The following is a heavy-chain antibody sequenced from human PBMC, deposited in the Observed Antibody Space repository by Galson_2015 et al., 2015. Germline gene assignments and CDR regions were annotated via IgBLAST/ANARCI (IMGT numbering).Heavy chain of an antibody. CDR2: MNPNSGNT. V-gene: IGHV1-8*01. Sequence: SVKVSCKASGYTFTSYDIDWVRQATGQGLEWMGWMNPNSGNTGYAQKFQGRVTMTRNTSISTAYMELSSLRSKDTAVYYCARGQVVNYDFFYGMDVWGQGTTVTVSS. J-gene: IGHJ6*02. D-gene: IGHD3-3*01. CDR1: GYTFTSYD. CDR3: ARGQVVNYDFFYGMDV.